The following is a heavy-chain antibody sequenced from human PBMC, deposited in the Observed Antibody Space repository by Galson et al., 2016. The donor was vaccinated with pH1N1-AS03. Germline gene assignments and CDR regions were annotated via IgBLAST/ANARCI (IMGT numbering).Heavy chain of an antibody. CDR1: GYSFPSYW. J-gene: IGHJ3*02. D-gene: IGHD3-10*01. CDR2: IDPSDSYT. V-gene: IGHV5-10-1*01. Sequence: SGAEVKKPGESLRISCQGSGYSFPSYWINWVRQMPGKGLEWMGRIDPSDSYTNYSHSFQGHVTFSTDKSISTAYLQWNSLKASDTAMYYCARLMFRGRQNSGNAFDIWGQGTMVTVSP. CDR3: ARLMFRGRQNSGNAFDI.